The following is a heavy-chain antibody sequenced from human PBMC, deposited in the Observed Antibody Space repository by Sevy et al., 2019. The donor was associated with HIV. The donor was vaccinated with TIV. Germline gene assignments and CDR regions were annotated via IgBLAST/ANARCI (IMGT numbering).Heavy chain of an antibody. Sequence: GGSLRLSCAASGFSFSSYGMHWVRQAPGKGLEWVAVIWHDGSNKYYADSVKGRFTISRDNVKNTLYLQLNTLTAEDTAMYYCAKGREYDSSGVDYWGQGTLVTVSS. J-gene: IGHJ4*02. CDR1: GFSFSSYG. CDR3: AKGREYDSSGVDY. CDR2: IWHDGSNK. D-gene: IGHD3-22*01. V-gene: IGHV3-33*06.